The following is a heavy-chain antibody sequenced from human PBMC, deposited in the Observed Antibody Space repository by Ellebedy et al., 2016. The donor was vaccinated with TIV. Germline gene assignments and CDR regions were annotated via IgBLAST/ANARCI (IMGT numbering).Heavy chain of an antibody. J-gene: IGHJ4*02. CDR2: INPNSGGT. Sequence: AASVTVSCKASGYTFHGYYIHWVRQAPGQGLEWMGWINPNSGGTNYAQTLQGWVTMTRDTAISTAYMEFTRLRSDDTAIYYCARGMQLGIASNPLDDWGQGTLVTVSS. CDR3: ARGMQLGIASNPLDD. D-gene: IGHD3-16*01. CDR1: GYTFHGYY. V-gene: IGHV1-2*04.